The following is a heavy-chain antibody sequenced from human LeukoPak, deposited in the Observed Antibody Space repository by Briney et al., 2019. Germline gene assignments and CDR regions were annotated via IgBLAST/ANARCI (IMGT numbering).Heavy chain of an antibody. CDR1: GFTFNNYY. J-gene: IGHJ4*02. CDR2: IGGSDGST. D-gene: IGHD3-10*01. Sequence: GVSLRLSCVASGFTFNNYYMTWVRQAPGKGLEWVSTIGGSDGSTYYADSVKGRFTISRDNAKNTQSLQMSSLRTEDTAIYYCVKDRYVARGDFLDFWGQGTLVTVSS. V-gene: IGHV3-23*01. CDR3: VKDRYVARGDFLDF.